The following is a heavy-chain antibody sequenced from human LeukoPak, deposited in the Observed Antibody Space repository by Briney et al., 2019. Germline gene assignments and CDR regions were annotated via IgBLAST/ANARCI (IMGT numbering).Heavy chain of an antibody. Sequence: GESLKISCKGSGYSFTSYWIGWVRQMPGKGLEWMGIIYPGDSDTRYSPSFQGQVTISADKSISTAYLQWSSLKASDTAMYYCATPGYSSGWFANFGYWGQGTLVTVPS. V-gene: IGHV5-51*01. CDR2: IYPGDSDT. CDR3: ATPGYSSGWFANFGY. J-gene: IGHJ4*02. D-gene: IGHD6-19*01. CDR1: GYSFTSYW.